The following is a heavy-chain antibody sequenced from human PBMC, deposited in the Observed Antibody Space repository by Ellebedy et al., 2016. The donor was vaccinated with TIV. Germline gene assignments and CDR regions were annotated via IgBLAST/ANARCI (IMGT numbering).Heavy chain of an antibody. CDR3: ARSAITVGYFAY. CDR1: GGCFNSYY. J-gene: IGHJ4*02. Sequence: SETLSLXXSVSGGCFNSYYLTWIRQPPGKGLEWLGYVHYSGATHYNPSLESRVTTSVDTSKNQFSLKLTSVTAADTAVYYCARSAITVGYFAYWGQGTLVTVSS. CDR2: VHYSGAT. V-gene: IGHV4-59*13. D-gene: IGHD1-14*01.